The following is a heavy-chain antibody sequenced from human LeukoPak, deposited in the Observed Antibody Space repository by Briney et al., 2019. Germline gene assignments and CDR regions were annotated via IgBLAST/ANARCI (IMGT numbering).Heavy chain of an antibody. CDR2: FDPEDGET. V-gene: IGHV1-24*01. CDR1: GYTLTELS. CDR3: ATEEFRPDCGGDCRLFDI. J-gene: IGHJ3*02. Sequence: ASVKVSCKVSGYTLTELSTDWVRQAPGKGLEWMGGFDPEDGETIYAQKFQGRVTMTEDTSTDTAYMELSSLRSEDTAVYYCATEEFRPDCGGDCRLFDIWGQGTMVTVSS. D-gene: IGHD2-21*02.